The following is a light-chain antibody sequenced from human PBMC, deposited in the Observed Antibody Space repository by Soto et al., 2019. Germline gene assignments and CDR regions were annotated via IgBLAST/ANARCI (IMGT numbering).Light chain of an antibody. Sequence: KQSLATLSVSPGERATLSCRASQSVSSNLAWYQQKPGQAPRLLIYGASTRATGIPDRFSGSGSGTDFTLTISRLEPEDFAVYYCQQYGSSPDTFGQGTRLEI. CDR2: GAS. CDR3: QQYGSSPDT. V-gene: IGKV3-20*01. J-gene: IGKJ5*01. CDR1: QSVSSN.